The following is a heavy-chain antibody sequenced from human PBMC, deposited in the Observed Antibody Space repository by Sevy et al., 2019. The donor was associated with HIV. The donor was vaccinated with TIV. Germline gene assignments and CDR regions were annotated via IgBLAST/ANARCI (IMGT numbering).Heavy chain of an antibody. Sequence: GGSLRLSCAASGFTFDDYAMHWVRQAPGKGLEWVSGISWNSGSIGYAYSVKGRFTISRDNAKNSLYLQMNSLGAEDTALYYCGKDGNGMIVPGVAFDIWGQGTMVTVSS. D-gene: IGHD3-22*01. CDR2: ISWNSGSI. CDR1: GFTFDDYA. CDR3: GKDGNGMIVPGVAFDI. V-gene: IGHV3-9*01. J-gene: IGHJ3*02.